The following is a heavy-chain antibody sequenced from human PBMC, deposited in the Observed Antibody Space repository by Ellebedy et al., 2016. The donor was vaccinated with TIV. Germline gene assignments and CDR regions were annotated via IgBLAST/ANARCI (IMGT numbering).Heavy chain of an antibody. D-gene: IGHD1-1*01. CDR3: ARLEVGGTRY. CDR2: IYYSGST. J-gene: IGHJ4*02. CDR1: GDSISSYY. Sequence: SETLSLXXTVSGDSISSYYWSWIRQPPGKGLEWIGYIYYSGSTNYNPSLKSRVTISVDTSKNQFSLKLSSVTAADTAVYYCARLEVGGTRYWGQGTLVTVSS. V-gene: IGHV4-59*13.